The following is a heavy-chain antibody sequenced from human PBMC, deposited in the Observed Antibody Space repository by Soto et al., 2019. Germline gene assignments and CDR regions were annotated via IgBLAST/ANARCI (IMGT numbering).Heavy chain of an antibody. CDR2: ISAYNGNT. D-gene: IGHD6-13*01. J-gene: IGHJ6*02. CDR3: AREVIPYSSSWWAYYGMDV. Sequence: VQLVQSGAEVKKPGASVKVSCKASGYTFTSYGISWVRQAPGQGLEWMGRISAYNGNTNYAQKLQGRVTMPTDTSTSTAYMELRSLRSDDTAVYYCAREVIPYSSSWWAYYGMDVWGQGTTVTVSS. CDR1: GYTFTSYG. V-gene: IGHV1-18*01.